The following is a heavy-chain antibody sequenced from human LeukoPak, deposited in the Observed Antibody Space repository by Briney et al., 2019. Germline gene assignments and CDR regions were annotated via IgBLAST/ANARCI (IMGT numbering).Heavy chain of an antibody. CDR2: ITYDGSNK. CDR3: AKDWYYYDSSGPGY. CDR1: GFTFTSYG. Sequence: GRSLTLSCAASGFTFTSYGMHWVRQAPGKELERVAVITYDGSNKYYADSVKGRFTISRDNSKNTLYLQMNSLRAEDTAVYYCAKDWYYYDSSGPGYWGQGTLVTVSS. D-gene: IGHD3-22*01. J-gene: IGHJ4*02. V-gene: IGHV3-30*18.